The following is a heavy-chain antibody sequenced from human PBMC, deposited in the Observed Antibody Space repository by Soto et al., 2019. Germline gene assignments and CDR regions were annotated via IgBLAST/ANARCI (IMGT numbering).Heavy chain of an antibody. Sequence: QVQLVQSGAEVKKPGDSVRVSCKASGYTFTSYGIGWVRQAPGQGLEWMGWISANNGNTKYAQKGQGRVTMTTDASTSTAYMELRSLRSDAAAVYYCSSHGYFDHWGQGTLVTVSS. V-gene: IGHV1-18*01. CDR2: ISANNGNT. J-gene: IGHJ4*02. CDR3: SSHGYFDH. CDR1: GYTFTSYG.